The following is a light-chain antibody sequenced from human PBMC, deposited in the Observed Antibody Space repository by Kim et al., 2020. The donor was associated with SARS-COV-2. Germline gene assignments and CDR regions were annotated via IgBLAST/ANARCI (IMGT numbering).Light chain of an antibody. CDR1: QSVSSN. CDR2: GAS. J-gene: IGKJ2*01. V-gene: IGKV3-15*01. CDR3: QQYNNWPWYT. Sequence: VSPGERATLYCRASQSVSSNLAWYQQKPGQAPRLLIYGASTRATGIPARFSGSGSGTEFTLTISSLQSEDFAVYYCQQYNNWPWYTFGQGTKLEI.